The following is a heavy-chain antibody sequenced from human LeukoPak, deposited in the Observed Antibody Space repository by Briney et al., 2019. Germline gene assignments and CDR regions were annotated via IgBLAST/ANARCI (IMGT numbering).Heavy chain of an antibody. V-gene: IGHV3-23*01. CDR3: AKGNRYLATHIDY. D-gene: IGHD5-24*01. CDR1: GFTFSSYA. J-gene: IGHJ4*02. CDR2: ISGSGGST. Sequence: GGSLRLSCAASGFTFSSYATSWVRQAPGKGLEWVSAISGSGGSTYYADSVKGRFTISRDNSKKTLYLQMNSLRAEDTAVYYCAKGNRYLATHIDYWGQGTLVTVSS.